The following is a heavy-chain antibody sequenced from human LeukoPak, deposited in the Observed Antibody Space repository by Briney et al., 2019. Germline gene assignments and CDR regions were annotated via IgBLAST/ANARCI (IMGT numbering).Heavy chain of an antibody. J-gene: IGHJ3*02. CDR2: INHSESS. V-gene: IGHV4-34*01. CDR3: ATMVRGVIWAFDI. Sequence: SETLSLTCAVYGGSFSGYYWSWIRQPPGKGLERIGEINHSESSNYNPSLKSRVTISVDTSKNQFSLKLSSVTAADTAVYFCATMVRGVIWAFDIWGQGTMVTVSS. D-gene: IGHD3-10*01. CDR1: GGSFSGYY.